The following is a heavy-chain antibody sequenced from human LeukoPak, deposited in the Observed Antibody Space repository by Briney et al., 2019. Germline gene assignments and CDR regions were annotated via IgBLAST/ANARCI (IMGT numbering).Heavy chain of an antibody. CDR3: AKGIVATIGLYFDY. CDR1: GFTFDDYA. J-gene: IGHJ4*02. D-gene: IGHD5-12*01. CDR2: ISWNSGSI. V-gene: IGHV3-9*03. Sequence: PGGSLRLSCAASGFTFDDYAMHWVRQAPGKGLEWVSGISWNSGSIGYADSVKGRFTISRDNAKNSLYLQMNSLRAEDVALYYCAKGIVATIGLYFDYWGQGTLVTVSS.